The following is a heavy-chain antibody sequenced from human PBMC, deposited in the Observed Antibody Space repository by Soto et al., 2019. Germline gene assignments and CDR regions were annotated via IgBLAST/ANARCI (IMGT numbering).Heavy chain of an antibody. CDR1: GFTFSSYA. CDR2: ISGSGGST. D-gene: IGHD6-19*01. Sequence: GGSLRLSCAASGFTFSSYAMSWVRQAPGKGLEWVSAISGSGGSTYYADSVKGRFTISRDNSKNTLYLQMNSRRAEDTAVYYCAKAGGIAVAGQGYDYYYYGMDVWGQGTTVTVSS. CDR3: AKAGGIAVAGQGYDYYYYGMDV. V-gene: IGHV3-23*01. J-gene: IGHJ6*02.